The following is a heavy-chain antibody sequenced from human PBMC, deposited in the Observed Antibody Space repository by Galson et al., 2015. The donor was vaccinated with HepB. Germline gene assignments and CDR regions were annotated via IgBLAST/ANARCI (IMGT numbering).Heavy chain of an antibody. V-gene: IGHV3-53*01. J-gene: IGHJ4*02. CDR3: ATQSDYGSGRYRFDY. CDR2: IYSGGST. CDR1: GFTVSSNY. D-gene: IGHD3-10*01. Sequence: SLRLSCAASGFTVSSNYMSWVRQAPGKGLEWVSVIYSGGSTYYADSVKGRFTISRDNSKNALYLQMNSLRAEDTAVYYCATQSDYGSGRYRFDYWGQGTLVTVSS.